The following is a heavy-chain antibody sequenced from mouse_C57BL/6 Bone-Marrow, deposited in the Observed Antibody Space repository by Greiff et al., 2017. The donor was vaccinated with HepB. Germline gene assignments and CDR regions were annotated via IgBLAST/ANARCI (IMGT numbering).Heavy chain of an antibody. V-gene: IGHV2-4*01. CDR2: IWRGGST. Sequence: QVQLKESGPGLVQPSQSLSITCTVSGFSLTSYGVHWVRQPPGKGLEWLGVIWRGGSTDYNAAFISRLSISKDNSKSPVFFKMNSLQADDTAIYYCAKTTIRYWDFDDWGTGTTVTVSS. J-gene: IGHJ1*03. CDR1: GFSLTSYG. D-gene: IGHD1-1*02. CDR3: AKTTIRYWDFDD.